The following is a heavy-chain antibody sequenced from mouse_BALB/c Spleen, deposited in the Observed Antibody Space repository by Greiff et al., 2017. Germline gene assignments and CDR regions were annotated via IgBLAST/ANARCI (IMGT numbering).Heavy chain of an antibody. J-gene: IGHJ1*01. Sequence: QVQLQQPGAELVKPGTSVKLSCKASGYNFTSYWINWVKLRPGQGLEWIGDIYPGSGSTNYNEKFKSKATLTIDTSSSTAYMQLSSLASEDSALYYCAKKRNYGDFDVWGAGTTVTVSS. CDR3: AKKRNYGDFDV. D-gene: IGHD1-1*02. V-gene: IGHV1-55*01. CDR1: GYNFTSYW. CDR2: IYPGSGST.